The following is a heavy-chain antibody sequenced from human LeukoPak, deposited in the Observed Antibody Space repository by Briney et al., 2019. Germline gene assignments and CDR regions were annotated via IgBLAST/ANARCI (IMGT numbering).Heavy chain of an antibody. J-gene: IGHJ4*02. CDR1: GFTFDDYA. D-gene: IGHD6-19*01. CDR3: AKDRSIAVAGTRKYGYYFDY. CDR2: ISWNSGSI. Sequence: GRSLRLSCAASGFTFDDYAMHWVRQAPGKGLEWVSGISWNSGSIGYADSVKGRFTISRDNAKNSLYLQMNSLRAEDTALYYCAKDRSIAVAGTRKYGYYFDYWGQGTLVTVSS. V-gene: IGHV3-9*01.